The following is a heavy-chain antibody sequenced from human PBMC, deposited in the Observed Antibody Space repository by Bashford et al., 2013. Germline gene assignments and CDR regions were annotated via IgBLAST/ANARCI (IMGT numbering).Heavy chain of an antibody. CDR3: ARVYADEIILVQYFDY. V-gene: IGHV4-39*01. J-gene: IGHJ4*02. CDR1: GGSISSSSYY. D-gene: IGHD2-8*01. CDR2: IDYSGNT. Sequence: SETLSLTCTVSGGSISSSSYYWGWIRQPPGKGLEWIGSIDYSGNTFHNPSLKSRVTISVDTSKNQFSLKLNSVTEADTAVYYCARVYADEIILVQYFDYWGQGTLVTVSS.